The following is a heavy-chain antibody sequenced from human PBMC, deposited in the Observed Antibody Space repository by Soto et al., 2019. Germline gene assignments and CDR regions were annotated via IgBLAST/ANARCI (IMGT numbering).Heavy chain of an antibody. J-gene: IGHJ4*02. CDR3: ARDYCSSTSCYVYDY. D-gene: IGHD2-2*01. V-gene: IGHV3-21*01. Sequence: GGSLRLSCAASGFTFSSYSMNWVRQAPGKGLEWVSSISSSSSYIYYADSVKGRFTISRDSAKNSLYLQMNSLRAEDTAVYYCARDYCSSTSCYVYDYWGQGTLVTVSS. CDR1: GFTFSSYS. CDR2: ISSSSSYI.